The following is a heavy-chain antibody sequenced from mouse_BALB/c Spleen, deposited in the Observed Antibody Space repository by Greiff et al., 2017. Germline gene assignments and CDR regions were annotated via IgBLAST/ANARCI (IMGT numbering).Heavy chain of an antibody. Sequence: QVQLQQSGAELVRPGTSVKVSCKASGYAFTNYLIEWVKQRPGQGLEWIGVINPGSGGTNYNEKFKGKATLTADKSSSTAYMQLSSLTSDDSAVYFCARRSVNWAFAYWGQGTLVTVSA. CDR1: GYAFTNYL. CDR3: ARRSVNWAFAY. V-gene: IGHV1-54*01. CDR2: INPGSGGT. J-gene: IGHJ3*01. D-gene: IGHD4-1*02.